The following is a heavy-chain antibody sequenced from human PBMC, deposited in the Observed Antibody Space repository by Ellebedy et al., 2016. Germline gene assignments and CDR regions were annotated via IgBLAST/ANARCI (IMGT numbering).Heavy chain of an antibody. V-gene: IGHV3-13*01. CDR3: ARETGEWDPFDV. CDR1: GVTLSRHD. Sequence: GGSLRLSXAGSGVTLSRHDMHWVRQATGKGLEWVSMISVAGNTKYADSVKGRFTVSREDARNSLHLQMNSLRAGDTAVYYCARETGEWDPFDVWGQGTMVTVSS. J-gene: IGHJ3*01. CDR2: ISVAGNT. D-gene: IGHD7-27*01.